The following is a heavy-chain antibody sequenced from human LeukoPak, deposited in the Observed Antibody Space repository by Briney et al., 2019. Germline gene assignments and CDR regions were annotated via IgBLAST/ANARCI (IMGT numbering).Heavy chain of an antibody. D-gene: IGHD3-10*02. Sequence: GGSLRLSCAASGFTFSNYWMHWVRQAPGKGLVWVSRINTDGSSTSYVDSVKGRFTISRDNAKNTLYLQMNSLRAEDTAVYYCAELGITMIGGVWGKGTTVTISS. J-gene: IGHJ6*04. CDR1: GFTFSNYW. CDR2: INTDGSST. V-gene: IGHV3-74*01. CDR3: AELGITMIGGV.